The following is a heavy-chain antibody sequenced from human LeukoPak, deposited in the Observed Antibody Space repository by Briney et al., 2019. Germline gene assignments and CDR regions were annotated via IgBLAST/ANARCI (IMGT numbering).Heavy chain of an antibody. CDR1: GFTFSDYY. CDR3: ARDRGRYYGSGSYLDY. V-gene: IGHV3-11*01. Sequence: GRSLRISCAASGFTFSDYYMSWIREAPGKGLEWVSYISSSGSTIYYADSVKGRFTSSRDNAKNSLYLQMNSLRAEDTAVYYCARDRGRYYGSGSYLDYWGQGTLVTVSS. CDR2: ISSSGSTI. J-gene: IGHJ4*02. D-gene: IGHD3-10*01.